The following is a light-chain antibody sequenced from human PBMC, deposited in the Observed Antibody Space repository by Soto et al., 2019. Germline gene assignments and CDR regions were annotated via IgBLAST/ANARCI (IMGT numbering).Light chain of an antibody. V-gene: IGLV2-14*01. J-gene: IGLJ2*01. CDR3: GSYTSSSTVV. CDR2: EVS. CDR1: SSDVGGYNY. Sequence: QSALTQPASVSGSPGQSITISCTGTSSDVGGYNYVSWYQQHPGKAPKLMIYEVSNRPSGVYNRFSGSKSGNTASLTISGLQAEVEADYYCGSYTSSSTVVFGGGTQLTVL.